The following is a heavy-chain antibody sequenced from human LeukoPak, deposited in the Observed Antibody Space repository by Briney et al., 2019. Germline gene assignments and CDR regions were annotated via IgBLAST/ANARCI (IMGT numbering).Heavy chain of an antibody. D-gene: IGHD2-2*01. Sequence: PGGSLRLSCAASGFTFSSYSMNWVRQAPGKGLEWVSYISSSSSTIYYADSVKGRFTISRDNAKNSLYLQMNSLRAEDTAVYYCARAPGRYCSSTSCYAYWGQGTLVTVSS. V-gene: IGHV3-48*01. CDR2: ISSSSSTI. CDR3: ARAPGRYCSSTSCYAY. J-gene: IGHJ4*02. CDR1: GFTFSSYS.